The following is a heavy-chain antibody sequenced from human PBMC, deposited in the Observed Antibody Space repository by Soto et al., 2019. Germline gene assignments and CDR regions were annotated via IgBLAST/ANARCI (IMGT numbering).Heavy chain of an antibody. CDR3: ARDRRDYYDSGGLDY. D-gene: IGHD3-22*01. V-gene: IGHV4-59*01. J-gene: IGHJ4*02. CDR2: IYYSGST. CDR1: GCSISSYY. Sequence: SSETLSLTCTVPGCSISSYYWSWVRQPPGKGLEWIGYIYYSGSTNYNPSLKSRVTISVDTSKNQFSLKLSSVTAADTAVYYCARDRRDYYDSGGLDYWGQGTLVTVSS.